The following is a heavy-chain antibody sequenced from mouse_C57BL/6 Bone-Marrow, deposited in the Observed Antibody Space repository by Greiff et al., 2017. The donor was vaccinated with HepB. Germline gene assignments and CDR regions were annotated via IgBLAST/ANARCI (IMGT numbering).Heavy chain of an antibody. V-gene: IGHV1-69*01. D-gene: IGHD3-2*02. J-gene: IGHJ2*01. Sequence: QVHVKQPGAELVMPGASVKLSCKASGYTFTSYWMHWVKQRPGQGLEWIGEIDPSDSYTNYNQKFKGKSTLTVDKSSSTAYMQLSSLTSEDSAVYYCAREETAQASYYFDYWGQGTTLTGSS. CDR1: GYTFTSYW. CDR3: AREETAQASYYFDY. CDR2: IDPSDSYT.